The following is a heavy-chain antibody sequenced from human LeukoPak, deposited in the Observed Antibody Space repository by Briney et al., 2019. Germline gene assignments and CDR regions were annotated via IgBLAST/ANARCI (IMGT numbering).Heavy chain of an antibody. CDR2: MYYSGST. Sequence: SQTLSLTCTVSGGSISSGDYYWSWIRQPPGKGLEWIAYMYYSGSTYYNPSLKSRVTMSADTSKNQLSLKLSSVTAADTAVYYCARPYYYDSRIDPWGHGILVTVSS. CDR3: ARPYYYDSRIDP. J-gene: IGHJ5*02. V-gene: IGHV4-30-4*01. CDR1: GGSISSGDYY. D-gene: IGHD3-22*01.